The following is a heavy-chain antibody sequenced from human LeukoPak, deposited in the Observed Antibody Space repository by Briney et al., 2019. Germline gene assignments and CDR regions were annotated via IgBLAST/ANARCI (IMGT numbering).Heavy chain of an antibody. CDR3: AKGDCSSTSCFSDY. D-gene: IGHD2-2*01. CDR1: GFTFSSYA. J-gene: IGHJ4*02. V-gene: IGHV3-23*01. CDR2: ISGSGGST. Sequence: GGSLRLSCAASGFTFSSYAMSWVRQAPGKGLEWVSAISGSGGSTYYADSVKGWFTISRGNSKNTLYLQMNSLRAEDTAVYYCAKGDCSSTSCFSDYWGQGTLVTVSS.